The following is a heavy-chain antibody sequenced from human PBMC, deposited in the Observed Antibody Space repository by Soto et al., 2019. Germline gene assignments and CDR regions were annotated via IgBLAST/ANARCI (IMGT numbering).Heavy chain of an antibody. CDR2: INHSGST. CDR3: ARSRTYYDFWSGYYRGIYFDY. J-gene: IGHJ4*02. CDR1: GGSFSGYY. D-gene: IGHD3-3*01. Sequence: PSETLSLTCAVYGGSFSGYYWSWSRQPPGKGLEWIGEINHSGSTNYNPSLKSRVTISVDTSKNQFSLKLSSVTAADTAVYYCARSRTYYDFWSGYYRGIYFDYWGQGTLVTVSS. V-gene: IGHV4-34*01.